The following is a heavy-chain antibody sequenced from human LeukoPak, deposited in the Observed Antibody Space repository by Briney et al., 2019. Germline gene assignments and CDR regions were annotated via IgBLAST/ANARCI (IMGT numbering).Heavy chain of an antibody. CDR3: ARVHALHPPAAFDP. D-gene: IGHD6-25*01. Sequence: ASVKVSCKASGYTFTSYGISWVRQAPGQGLEWMGWISAYNGNTNYAQKLQGRVTMTTDTSTSTAYMELRSLRSDDTAVYYCARVHALHPPAAFDPWGQGTLVTVSS. CDR2: ISAYNGNT. J-gene: IGHJ5*02. V-gene: IGHV1-18*04. CDR1: GYTFTSYG.